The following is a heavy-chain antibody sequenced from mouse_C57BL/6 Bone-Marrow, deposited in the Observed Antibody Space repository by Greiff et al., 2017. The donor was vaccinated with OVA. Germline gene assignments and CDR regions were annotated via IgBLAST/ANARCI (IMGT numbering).Heavy chain of an antibody. V-gene: IGHV1-69*01. J-gene: IGHJ4*01. CDR3: ARAPGGYYGSPHY. D-gene: IGHD1-1*01. CDR2: IDPSDSYT. CDR1: GYTFTSYW. Sequence: QVQLQQSGAELVMPGASVKLSCKASGYTFTSYWMHWVKQRPGQGLEWIGEIDPSDSYTNYNQKFKGKSTLTVDKSSSTAYMQLSSLTSEDSAVYYCARAPGGYYGSPHYWGQGTSVTVSS.